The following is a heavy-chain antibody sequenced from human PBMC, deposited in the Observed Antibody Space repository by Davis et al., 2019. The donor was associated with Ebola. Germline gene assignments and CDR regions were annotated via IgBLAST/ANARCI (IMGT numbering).Heavy chain of an antibody. D-gene: IGHD3-16*01. CDR1: GFIVSDKY. J-gene: IGHJ4*02. CDR2: ISHDGGYQYYADSSNK. Sequence: GESLKISCAASGFIVSDKYMSWVRQAPGKGLEWVALISHDGGYQYYADSSNKYYADSVKGRFTISRDNSKNTLYLQMNSLRDDDTAVYFCARDRWFGQVEWGQGSLVIVSS. V-gene: IGHV3-30*03. CDR3: ARDRWFGQVE.